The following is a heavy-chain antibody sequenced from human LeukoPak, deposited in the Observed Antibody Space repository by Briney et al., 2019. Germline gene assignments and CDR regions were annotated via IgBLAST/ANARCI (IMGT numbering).Heavy chain of an antibody. V-gene: IGHV3-30*18. CDR2: ISYDANNN. D-gene: IGHD3-9*01. CDR3: AKDQRGGILTGSPFDY. Sequence: GGSLRLSCAASGFTLSRYGMHWVRQAPGRGLEWVALISYDANNNYYADSVKGRFTISRDNSKNTLYLQMNSLRAEDTAVYFCAKDQRGGILTGSPFDYWGQGTLVTVSS. CDR1: GFTLSRYG. J-gene: IGHJ4*02.